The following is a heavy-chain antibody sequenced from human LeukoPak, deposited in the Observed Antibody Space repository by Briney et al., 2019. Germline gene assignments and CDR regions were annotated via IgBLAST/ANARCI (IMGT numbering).Heavy chain of an antibody. CDR2: IYSGGST. J-gene: IGHJ6*02. Sequence: GGSLRLSCAVSGFTFSSYWMHWVRQAPGKGLVWVSVIYSGGSTYYADSVKGRFTISRDNSKNTLYLQMNSLRAEDTAVYYCAREANYGDSAFFYYYYGLDVWGHRTMVTVSS. CDR3: AREANYGDSAFFYYYYGLDV. V-gene: IGHV3-53*01. D-gene: IGHD4-17*01. CDR1: GFTFSSYW.